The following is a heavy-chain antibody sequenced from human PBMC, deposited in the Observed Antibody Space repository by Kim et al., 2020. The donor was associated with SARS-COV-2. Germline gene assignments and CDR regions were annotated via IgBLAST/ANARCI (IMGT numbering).Heavy chain of an antibody. J-gene: IGHJ4*02. CDR3: ASEYAYYDILTGYYSGSFDY. D-gene: IGHD3-9*01. Sequence: GGSLRLSCAASGFTFSSYSMNWVRQAPGKGLEWVSYISSSSSTIYYADSVKGRFTISRDNAKNSLYLQMNSLRAEDTAVYYCASEYAYYDILTGYYSGSFDYWGQGTLVTVSS. CDR1: GFTFSSYS. V-gene: IGHV3-48*04. CDR2: ISSSSSTI.